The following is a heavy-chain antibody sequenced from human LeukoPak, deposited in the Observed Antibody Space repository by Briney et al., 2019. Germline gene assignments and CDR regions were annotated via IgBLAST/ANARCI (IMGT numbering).Heavy chain of an antibody. CDR2: IRSKANDHAT. V-gene: IGHV3-73*01. J-gene: IGHJ4*02. D-gene: IGHD4-17*01. Sequence: PGGSLKLSCATSGFTFNGSALHWVRQASGQGLEWVGRIRSKANDHATAYAASVRGRFTISRDDSENTAYLQMNSLKTEDTAIYYCTRRLMTTVNDYWGQGTLVTVSS. CDR3: TRRLMTTVNDY. CDR1: GFTFNGSA.